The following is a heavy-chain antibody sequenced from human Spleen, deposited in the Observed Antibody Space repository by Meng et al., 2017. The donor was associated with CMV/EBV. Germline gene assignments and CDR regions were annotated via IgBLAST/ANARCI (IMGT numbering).Heavy chain of an antibody. CDR1: GGSLSCCGYC. J-gene: IGHJ5*02. V-gene: IGHV4-31*02. CDR3: ARGYSSSWSPRFDP. D-gene: IGHD6-13*01. CDR2: ISYSGST. Sequence: SGGSLSCCGYCWSWLRQHPGKGLEWIGYISYSGSTYYNPSLKSRVTISVDTSKNQFSLKLSSVTAADTAVYYCARGYSSSWSPRFDPWGQGTLVTVSS.